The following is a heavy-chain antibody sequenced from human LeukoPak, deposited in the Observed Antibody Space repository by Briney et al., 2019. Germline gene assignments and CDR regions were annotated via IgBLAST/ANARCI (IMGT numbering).Heavy chain of an antibody. Sequence: GGSLRLSCAASGFTFANYGMHWVRQAPGKGLEWVSFMRYDGSDKFYADSVKGRFTISRDNSKNTLYLQMNSLRGDDTAVYYCARKSGNQTGPGRFDFWGQGALVTVSS. CDR1: GFTFANYG. D-gene: IGHD1-14*01. CDR2: MRYDGSDK. J-gene: IGHJ4*02. CDR3: ARKSGNQTGPGRFDF. V-gene: IGHV3-30*02.